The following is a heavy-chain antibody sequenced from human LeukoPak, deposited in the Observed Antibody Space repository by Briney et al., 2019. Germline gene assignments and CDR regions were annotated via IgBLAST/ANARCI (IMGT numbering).Heavy chain of an antibody. D-gene: IGHD3-22*01. CDR2: ISGSGGST. V-gene: IGHV3-23*01. J-gene: IGHJ6*03. CDR3: ASYYGSSGLMYYYYYMDV. CDR1: GFTFSSCA. Sequence: PGGSLRLSCAASGFTFSSCAMSWVRQAPGKGLEWVSAISGSGGSTYYADSVKGRFTISRDNSKDTLYLQMNSLRAEDTAVYYCASYYGSSGLMYYYYYMDVWGKGTTVTVSS.